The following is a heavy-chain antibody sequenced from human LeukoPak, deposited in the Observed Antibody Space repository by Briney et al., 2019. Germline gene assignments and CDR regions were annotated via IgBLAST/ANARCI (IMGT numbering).Heavy chain of an antibody. CDR3: ARGPKWDSGRLSAFEI. Sequence: SQTLSLTCAISGDSVSSNSAAWNWIRQSPSRGLEWLGRTYYRSQWHNDYAESVKSRITINPDTSKNQFSLQLNSMTPEDTAVYYCARGPKWDSGRLSAFEIWGQGTMVTVSS. J-gene: IGHJ3*02. CDR1: GDSVSSNSAA. D-gene: IGHD3-10*01. V-gene: IGHV6-1*01. CDR2: TYYRSQWHN.